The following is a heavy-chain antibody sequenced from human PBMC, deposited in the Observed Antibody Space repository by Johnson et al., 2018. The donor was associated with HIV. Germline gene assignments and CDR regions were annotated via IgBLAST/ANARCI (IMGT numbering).Heavy chain of an antibody. J-gene: IGHJ3*01. CDR2: IKHDGIEK. V-gene: IGHV3-7*01. Sequence: VQLVESGGGLVQPGVSLRLSCAASGFTFSSYWMSWVRQAPGKWLAWVANIKHDGIEKYYVDSVKCRFTISRDNAKNSLYLQIISLRVEDTAMYYCARDGESQQLPLGEAFDVWSQGTMVTVSS. CDR1: GFTFSSYW. D-gene: IGHD3-16*01. CDR3: ARDGESQQLPLGEAFDV.